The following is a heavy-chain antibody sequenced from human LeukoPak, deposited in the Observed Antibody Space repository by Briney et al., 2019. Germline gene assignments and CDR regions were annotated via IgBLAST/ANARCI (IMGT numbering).Heavy chain of an antibody. CDR2: IGSISTYI. J-gene: IGHJ4*02. CDR1: GFTFSSYS. CDR3: SRVGYYYGSGDPFDY. Sequence: GGSLRLSCAASGFTFSSYSVNWVRQAPGKGLEWVSSIGSISTYIYYADSVKGRFTVSRDNAKNSLYLQMNSLRAEDTAVYYCSRVGYYYGSGDPFDYWGQGTLVTVSS. V-gene: IGHV3-21*01. D-gene: IGHD3-10*01.